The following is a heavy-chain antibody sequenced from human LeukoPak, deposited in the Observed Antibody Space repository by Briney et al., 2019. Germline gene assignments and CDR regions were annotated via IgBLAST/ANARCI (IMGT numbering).Heavy chain of an antibody. CDR3: ARGRDGYSWHNWFDP. J-gene: IGHJ5*02. CDR1: GGTYSSYA. CDR2: IIPIFGTA. D-gene: IGHD5-24*01. Sequence: ASVKLSCKASGGTYSSYAISWVRQAPGHRLEWMGGIIPIFGTANYAQKFQGRVTITADEYTSTAYMALSSLRSEDTAVYYCARGRDGYSWHNWFDPWGQGTLVTVSS. V-gene: IGHV1-69*13.